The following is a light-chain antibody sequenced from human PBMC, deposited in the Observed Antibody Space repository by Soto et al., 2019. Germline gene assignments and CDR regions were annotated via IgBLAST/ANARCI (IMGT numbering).Light chain of an antibody. J-gene: IGLJ1*01. CDR1: NIGSES. CDR2: DDS. Sequence: SYELTQPPSVSVAPGQTARITCGGNNIGSESVHWYQQKPGQAPVLVVYDDSDRPSGIPERFSGSNSGNTATLTISRVEAGDEADYYCQVWDSSSDHPYVFGTGTKV. CDR3: QVWDSSSDHPYV. V-gene: IGLV3-21*02.